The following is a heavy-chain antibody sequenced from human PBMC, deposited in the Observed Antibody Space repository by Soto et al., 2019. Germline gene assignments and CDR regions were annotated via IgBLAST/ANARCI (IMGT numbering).Heavy chain of an antibody. V-gene: IGHV4-59*06. CDR3: ARSYSNLFDY. CDR1: GGSISSYY. CDR2: IFYSGTT. J-gene: IGHJ4*02. D-gene: IGHD4-4*01. Sequence: SETLSLTCTVSGGSISSYYWSWIRQPPGKGLEWIGYIFYSGTTYYSPSLKSRVTISEDTSKNQFSLRLSSVTAADTAVYYCARSYSNLFDYWGQGTLVTVSS.